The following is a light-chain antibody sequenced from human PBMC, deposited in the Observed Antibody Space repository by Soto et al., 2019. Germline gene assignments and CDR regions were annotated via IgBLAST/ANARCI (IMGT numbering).Light chain of an antibody. CDR2: AAS. V-gene: IGKV1-6*01. J-gene: IGKJ1*01. CDR1: QGIRND. CDR3: LQLYTFSWT. Sequence: AIQMTQSPSSLSASVGDRVTISCRASQGIRNDLAWYQQKPGKAPKLLIFAASNLQSGVPSRFSGSGSGTDFTLTISRLQPEDFATYYCLQLYTFSWTLCQGAKVDIK.